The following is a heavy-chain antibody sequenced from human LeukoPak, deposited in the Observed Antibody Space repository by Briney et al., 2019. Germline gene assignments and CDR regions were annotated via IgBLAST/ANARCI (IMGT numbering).Heavy chain of an antibody. CDR2: IYSGGST. V-gene: IGHV3-53*05. CDR3: ARDGVDYGDYVYFDY. CDR1: GFTVSSNY. Sequence: GGSLRLSCAASGFTVSSNYMSWVRQAPGKGLEWVSVIYSGGSTYYADSVKGRFTISRDNSKNTLYLQMNSLRAEDTAVYYCARDGVDYGDYVYFDYWGQGTLVTVSS. J-gene: IGHJ4*02. D-gene: IGHD4-17*01.